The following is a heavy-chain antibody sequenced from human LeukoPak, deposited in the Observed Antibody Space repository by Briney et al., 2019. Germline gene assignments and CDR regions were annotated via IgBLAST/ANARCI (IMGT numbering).Heavy chain of an antibody. D-gene: IGHD6-13*01. Sequence: PGGSLRLSCAASGFTFSGYGMHWVRQAPGKGLEWVAVISYDGSNKYYADSVKGRFTISRDNSKNTLYLQMNSLRAEDTAVYYCARGGPAAGRFDYWGQGTLVTVSS. CDR1: GFTFSGYG. CDR2: ISYDGSNK. J-gene: IGHJ4*02. V-gene: IGHV3-30*03. CDR3: ARGGPAAGRFDY.